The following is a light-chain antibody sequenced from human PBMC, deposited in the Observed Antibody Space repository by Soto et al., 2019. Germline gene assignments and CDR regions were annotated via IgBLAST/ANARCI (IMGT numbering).Light chain of an antibody. V-gene: IGKV3-20*01. CDR3: QQCGSSPRT. Sequence: EIVLTQSPGTLSLSPGERATLSCRASQSVSSSYLAWYQQKPGQTPRLLIYGASSRATGIPDRFSGGGSGTDFTLTISRLEPEDFAVYYCQQCGSSPRTFGQGTKVGIK. CDR1: QSVSSSY. J-gene: IGKJ1*01. CDR2: GAS.